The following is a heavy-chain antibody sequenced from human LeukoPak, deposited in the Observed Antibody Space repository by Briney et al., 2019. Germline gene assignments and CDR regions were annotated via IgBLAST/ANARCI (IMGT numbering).Heavy chain of an antibody. Sequence: SETLSLTCTVSGGSISSYYWSWIRQPPGKGLEWIGYIYYSGSTNYNPSLKSRVTKSVDTSKNQFSLKLSSVTAADTAVYYCARAETHYGYFQHWGQGTLVTVSS. D-gene: IGHD3-16*01. CDR1: GGSISSYY. CDR3: ARAETHYGYFQH. CDR2: IYYSGST. V-gene: IGHV4-59*01. J-gene: IGHJ1*01.